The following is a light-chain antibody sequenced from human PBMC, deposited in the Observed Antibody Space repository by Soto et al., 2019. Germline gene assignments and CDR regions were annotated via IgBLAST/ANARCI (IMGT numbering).Light chain of an antibody. J-gene: IGKJ5*01. CDR1: QTISSW. V-gene: IGKV1-27*01. CDR2: AAS. CDR3: QKYNSAPHT. Sequence: DIQMTQSPSTLSGSVGDRVTITCRASQTISSWLAWYQQKPGKVPKLLIYAASTLQSGVPSRFSGSGSGTDFTLTISSLQPEDVATYYCQKYNSAPHTFGQGTRLEI.